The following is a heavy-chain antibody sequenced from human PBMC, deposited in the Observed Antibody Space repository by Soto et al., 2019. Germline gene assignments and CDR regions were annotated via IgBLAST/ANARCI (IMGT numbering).Heavy chain of an antibody. CDR1: GDTFSSNV. CDR2: IRVYNGNA. V-gene: IGHV1-18*01. D-gene: IGHD3-10*01. J-gene: IGHJ4*02. CDR3: AQGRGAY. Sequence: QVLLVQSEPEVKKPGASVKVSCKVSGDTFSSNVITWVRQAPGQGLEWMGWIRVYNGNADYAQNLQGRVTMTTDTSTNTAYMEPRSLRFDDTAVYYCAQGRGAYWGQGTLVTVTS.